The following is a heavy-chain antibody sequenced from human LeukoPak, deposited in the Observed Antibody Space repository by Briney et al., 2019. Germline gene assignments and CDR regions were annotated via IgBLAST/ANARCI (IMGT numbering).Heavy chain of an antibody. J-gene: IGHJ3*02. V-gene: IGHV4-4*07. CDR2: IHSSGST. Sequence: SETLSLTCAVYGGSFSGYYWSWIRPPAGEGREWIGRIHSSGSTNYNFSLKSRVTISVDTSKNQFSLKLSSVTAADTAVYYCARDPHGWPHDAFDIWGQGTMVTVSS. D-gene: IGHD6-19*01. CDR1: GGSFSGYY. CDR3: ARDPHGWPHDAFDI.